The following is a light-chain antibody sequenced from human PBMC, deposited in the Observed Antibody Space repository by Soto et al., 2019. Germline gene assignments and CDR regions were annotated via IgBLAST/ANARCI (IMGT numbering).Light chain of an antibody. J-gene: IGLJ1*01. CDR3: QSYDSSLSGYV. V-gene: IGLV1-40*01. CDR1: SSNIGAGYD. Sequence: QSVLTQPPSVSGAPGQRVTISCTGSSSNIGAGYDVHWYQQLPGTAPKLLIYNNSYRPSGVPDRFSGSKSGTSASLAITGLQAEDEADYYCQSYDSSLSGYVFGTGTKVTVL. CDR2: NNS.